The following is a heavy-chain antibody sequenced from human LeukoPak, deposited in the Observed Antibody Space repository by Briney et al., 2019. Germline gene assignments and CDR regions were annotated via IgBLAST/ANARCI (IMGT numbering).Heavy chain of an antibody. CDR2: IYYSGTT. CDR3: ARSVAGGKYFFDD. V-gene: IGHV4-39*01. CDR1: GGSISSYY. D-gene: IGHD2-8*02. Sequence: SETLSLTCTVSGGSISSYYWGWIRQPPGKGLEWSGSIYYSGTTYYNPSLKSRVTKSVDTSKNQFSLKLTSVTAADTAVYYCARSVAGGKYFFDDWGQGTQVTVSS. J-gene: IGHJ4*02.